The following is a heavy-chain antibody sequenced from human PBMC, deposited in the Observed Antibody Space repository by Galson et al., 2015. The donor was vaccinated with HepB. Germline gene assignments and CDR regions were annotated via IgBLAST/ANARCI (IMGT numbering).Heavy chain of an antibody. J-gene: IGHJ4*02. V-gene: IGHV3-21*01. CDR1: GFTFSSYS. D-gene: IGHD5-12*01. CDR3: ARSGDSGYDVEGPDY. Sequence: SLRLSCAASGFTFSSYSMNWVRQAPGKGLEWVSSISSSSSYIYYADSVKGRFTISRDNAKNSLYLQMNSLRAEDTAVYYCARSGDSGYDVEGPDYWGQGTLVTVSS. CDR2: ISSSSSYI.